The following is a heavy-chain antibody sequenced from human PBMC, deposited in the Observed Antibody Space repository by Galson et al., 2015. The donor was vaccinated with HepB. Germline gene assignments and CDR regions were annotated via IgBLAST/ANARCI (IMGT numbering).Heavy chain of an antibody. CDR1: GYTFTSYA. CDR3: ARGYSSSWYVILPYFDY. Sequence: SVKVSCKASGYTFTSYAMHWVRQAPGQRLEWMGWINAGNGNTKYSQKFQGRVTITRDTSASTAYMELSSLRSEDTAVYYCARGYSSSWYVILPYFDYWGQGNLVTVSS. V-gene: IGHV1-3*01. D-gene: IGHD6-13*01. CDR2: INAGNGNT. J-gene: IGHJ4*02.